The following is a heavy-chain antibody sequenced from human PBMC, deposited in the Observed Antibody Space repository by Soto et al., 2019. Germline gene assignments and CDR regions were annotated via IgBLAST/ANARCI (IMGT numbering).Heavy chain of an antibody. D-gene: IGHD2-8*01. J-gene: IGHJ4*02. CDR2: IAVGSGYT. V-gene: IGHV1-58*01. Sequence: GASVKVSCKASGFTCTSSAFQWVLQARGQRLEWIGWIAVGSGYTNYAQRFQDRVTLTRDMSTATTYMELSRLTSEDTAIYYCAADATAWQQMVPSDYWGQGTLVTVSS. CDR3: AADATAWQQMVPSDY. CDR1: GFTCTSSA.